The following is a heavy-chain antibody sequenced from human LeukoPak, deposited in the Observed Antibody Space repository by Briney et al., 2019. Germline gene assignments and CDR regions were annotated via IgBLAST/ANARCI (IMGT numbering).Heavy chain of an antibody. CDR2: IIPIFGTA. V-gene: IGHV1-69*01. Sequence: ASVKVSCKASGGTFSSYAISWVRQAPGQGLEWMGGIIPIFGTANYAQKFQGRVTITADESTSTAYMELSSLRSEDTAVYYCARVRPNDYGDYVYWFDPWGQGTLVTVSS. CDR3: ARVRPNDYGDYVYWFDP. CDR1: GGTFSSYA. J-gene: IGHJ5*02. D-gene: IGHD4-17*01.